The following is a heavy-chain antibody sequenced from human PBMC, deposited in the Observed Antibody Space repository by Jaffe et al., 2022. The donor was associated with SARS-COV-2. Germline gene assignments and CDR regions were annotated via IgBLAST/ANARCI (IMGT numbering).Heavy chain of an antibody. J-gene: IGHJ6*02. V-gene: IGHV3-30*18. CDR1: GFTFSSYG. Sequence: QVQLVESGGGVVQPGRSLRLSCAASGFTFSSYGMHWVRQAPGKGLEWVAVISYDGSNKYYADSVKGRFTISRDNSKNTLYLQMNSLRAEDTAVYYCAKDMSYEGYGMDVWGQGTTVTVSS. CDR3: AKDMSYEGYGMDV. D-gene: IGHD3-10*02. CDR2: ISYDGSNK.